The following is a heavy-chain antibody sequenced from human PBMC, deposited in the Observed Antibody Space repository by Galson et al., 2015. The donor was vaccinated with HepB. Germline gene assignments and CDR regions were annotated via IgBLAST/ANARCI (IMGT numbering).Heavy chain of an antibody. J-gene: IGHJ6*02. V-gene: IGHV3-21*01. CDR3: ARAAALLRGYGMDV. Sequence: SLRLSCAASGLTFSSYSMNWVRQAPGKGLEWVSSISSSSSYIYYADSVKGRFTISRDNAKNSLYLQMNSLRAEDTAVYYCARAAALLRGYGMDVWGQGTTVTVSS. CDR2: ISSSSSYI. CDR1: GLTFSSYS. D-gene: IGHD2-15*01.